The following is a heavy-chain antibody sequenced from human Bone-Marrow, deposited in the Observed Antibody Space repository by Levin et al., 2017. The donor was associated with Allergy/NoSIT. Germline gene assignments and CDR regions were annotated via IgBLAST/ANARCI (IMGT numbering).Heavy chain of an antibody. D-gene: IGHD6-19*01. CDR3: ARLSSRVAGRSY. CDR2: INPNSGGT. Sequence: ASVKVSCNTSGFNFGGYYMHWVRQAPGQGLEWMGRINPNSGGTNYSQRFRARVTLTRDTSLGTAYLELTSLTADDTAVYYCARLSSRVAGRSYWGQGTLVTVSS. V-gene: IGHV1-2*06. J-gene: IGHJ4*02. CDR1: GFNFGGYY.